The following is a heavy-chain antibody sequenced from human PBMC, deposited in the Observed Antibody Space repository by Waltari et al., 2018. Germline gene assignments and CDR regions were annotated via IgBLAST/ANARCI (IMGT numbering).Heavy chain of an antibody. V-gene: IGHV3-23*04. CDR2: ISVGGGTT. D-gene: IGHD6-25*01. CDR3: VKQRVRASPIFDY. CDR1: GFTFSSSA. Sequence: EVQLVESGGGLVQPGGSLKLSCATSGFTFSSSAMTWVRQAPWFVLEWVSDISVGGGTTAYADSVKGRFTISRDNSKNILYLQMNSLRAEDTAFYYCVKQRVRASPIFDYWGLGTLVTVSS. J-gene: IGHJ4*02.